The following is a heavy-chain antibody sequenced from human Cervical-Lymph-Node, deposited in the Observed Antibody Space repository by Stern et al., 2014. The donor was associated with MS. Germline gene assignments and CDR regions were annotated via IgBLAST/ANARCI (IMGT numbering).Heavy chain of an antibody. CDR2: IYHGGSN. D-gene: IGHD3-10*01. Sequence: QVQLQESGPGLVKPSGTLSLTCAVSGGSISSSNWWSWVRQPPGKGLEWIGEIYHGGSNHYTASLKSRFTISGDNSQNKLSLHMSSVTAADTAVYYCARVDYGSGRTNWFDPWGQGTLVTVSS. CDR1: GGSISSSNW. J-gene: IGHJ5*02. V-gene: IGHV4-4*02. CDR3: ARVDYGSGRTNWFDP.